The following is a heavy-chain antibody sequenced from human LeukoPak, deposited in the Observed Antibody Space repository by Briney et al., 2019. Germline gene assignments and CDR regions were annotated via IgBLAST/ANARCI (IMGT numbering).Heavy chain of an antibody. D-gene: IGHD4-23*01. V-gene: IGHV1-18*04. J-gene: IGHJ4*02. Sequence: ASVKVSCKASGYTFTNYGISWVRQAPGQGLEWMGWINTYNGNTNYAQKFQGRVTMTRNTSISTAYMELSSLRSEDTAVYYCARVSGGSQDYWGQGTLVTVSS. CDR3: ARVSGGSQDY. CDR2: INTYNGNT. CDR1: GYTFTNYG.